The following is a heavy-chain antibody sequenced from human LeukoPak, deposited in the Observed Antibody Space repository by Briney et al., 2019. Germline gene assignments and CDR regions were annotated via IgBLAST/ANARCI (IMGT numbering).Heavy chain of an antibody. CDR3: AKWGCSGGSCYPFDY. Sequence: GGSLRLSCAASGFTFSSYWMHWVRQAPGKGLVWVSRSNSDGSITSYADSVKGRFTISRDNAKNTLYLQMNSLRAEDTAVYYCAKWGCSGGSCYPFDYWGQGTLVTVSS. V-gene: IGHV3-74*01. CDR2: SNSDGSIT. CDR1: GFTFSSYW. D-gene: IGHD2-15*01. J-gene: IGHJ4*02.